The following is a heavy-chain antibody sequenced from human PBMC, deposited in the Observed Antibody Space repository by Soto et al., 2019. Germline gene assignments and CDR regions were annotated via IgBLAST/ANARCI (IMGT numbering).Heavy chain of an antibody. V-gene: IGHV4-59*08. CDR1: GGSISSYC. Sequence: SETLSLTCTVSGGSISSYCWSWIRQPPGKGLECIGYIYYSGSTNYNPSLKSRVTISVDTSKNQFSLKLSSVTAADTAVYYCARHRGGTTFDYWGQGTLVTVSS. D-gene: IGHD2-15*01. CDR2: IYYSGST. CDR3: ARHRGGTTFDY. J-gene: IGHJ4*02.